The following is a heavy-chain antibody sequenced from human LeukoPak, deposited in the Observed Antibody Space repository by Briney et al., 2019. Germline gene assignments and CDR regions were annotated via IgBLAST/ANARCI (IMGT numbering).Heavy chain of an antibody. V-gene: IGHV4-61*01. CDR3: ARWLQHEDYFDY. Sequence: KPSETLSLTCTVSGGSVSSGSYYWSWIRQPPGKGLEWIGYIYHSGSTNYNPSLKSRVTISVDTSKNQFSLKLSSVTAADTAVYYCARWLQHEDYFDYWGQGTLVTVSS. CDR1: GGSVSSGSYY. J-gene: IGHJ4*02. D-gene: IGHD5-24*01. CDR2: IYHSGST.